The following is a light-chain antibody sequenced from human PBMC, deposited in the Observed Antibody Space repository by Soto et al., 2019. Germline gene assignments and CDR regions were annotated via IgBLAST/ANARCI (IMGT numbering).Light chain of an antibody. V-gene: IGKV3-20*01. Sequence: EIVLTQSPGTLSLSPGERATLSCRASQSVRSSYLAWYQQKPGQAPRPLIYGASSRATVIPDRFSGSGSGTDFTLTISRLEPEDFAVYYCQQYGDLYTFGQGTKVDIK. CDR3: QQYGDLYT. CDR1: QSVRSSY. CDR2: GAS. J-gene: IGKJ2*01.